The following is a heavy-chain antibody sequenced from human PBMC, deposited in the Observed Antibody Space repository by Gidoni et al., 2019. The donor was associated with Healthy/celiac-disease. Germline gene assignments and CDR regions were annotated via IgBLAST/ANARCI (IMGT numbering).Heavy chain of an antibody. CDR2: ISSSGSTI. CDR1: GFTFSSYE. Sequence: VQLVESGGGLVQPGGSLRLSCAASGFTFSSYEMNWVRQAPGKGLEWVSYISSSGSTIYYADSVKGRFTISRDNAKNSLYLQMNSLRAEDTAVYYCAREGSIAALADYWGQGTLVTVSS. J-gene: IGHJ4*02. CDR3: AREGSIAALADY. V-gene: IGHV3-48*03. D-gene: IGHD6-6*01.